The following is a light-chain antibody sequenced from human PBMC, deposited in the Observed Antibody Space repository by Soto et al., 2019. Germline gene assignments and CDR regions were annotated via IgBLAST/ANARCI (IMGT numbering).Light chain of an antibody. Sequence: DIHLTQSLPTLSASVGDRVSITCRASQSIRYYLAWYQQMPGKAPKLLIYGASSLQSGVPSRFSGSGSGTEFTLTISSLQPDDFATYFCQHHNSYTQTFGQGTKVDIK. CDR1: QSIRYY. CDR2: GAS. V-gene: IGKV1-5*01. J-gene: IGKJ1*01. CDR3: QHHNSYTQT.